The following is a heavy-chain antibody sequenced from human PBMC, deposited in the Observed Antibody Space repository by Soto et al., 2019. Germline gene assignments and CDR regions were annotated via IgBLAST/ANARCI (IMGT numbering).Heavy chain of an antibody. CDR2: ISGSGDRT. J-gene: IGHJ4*02. D-gene: IGHD3-22*01. V-gene: IGHV3-23*01. Sequence: EVQLLESGGGLVQPGGSLRLSCAASGITISNYPMSWVRQAPGKGLDWVSGISGSGDRTYYADSAKGRFTISKYISRNSLSLQLDSLGVEDTVVYFCVKDDGGYPSTAPHWGQGTLVTVSS. CDR1: GITISNYP. CDR3: VKDDGGYPSTAPH.